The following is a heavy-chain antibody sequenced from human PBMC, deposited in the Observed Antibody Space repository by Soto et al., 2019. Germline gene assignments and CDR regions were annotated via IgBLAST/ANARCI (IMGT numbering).Heavy chain of an antibody. CDR3: ARGRVAVAGTRWFDP. CDR2: INHSGST. D-gene: IGHD6-19*01. V-gene: IGHV4-34*01. Sequence: SETLSLTCAVYGGSFSGYYWSWIRQPPGKGLGWIGEINHSGSTNYNPSLKSRVTISVDTSKNQFSLKLSSVTAADTAVYYCARGRVAVAGTRWFDPWGQGTLVTVSS. J-gene: IGHJ5*02. CDR1: GGSFSGYY.